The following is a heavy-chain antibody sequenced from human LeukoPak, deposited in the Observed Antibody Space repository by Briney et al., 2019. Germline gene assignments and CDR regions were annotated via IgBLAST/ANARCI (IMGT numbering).Heavy chain of an antibody. Sequence: ASVKVSCKASGGTFSSYAISWVRQAPGQGLEWMGGIIPIFGTANYAQKFQGRVTITADKSTSTAYMELRSLRSEDTAVYYCAAEFGSGSYLSWYFDYWGQGTLVTVSS. J-gene: IGHJ4*02. CDR2: IIPIFGTA. D-gene: IGHD3-10*01. V-gene: IGHV1-69*06. CDR3: AAEFGSGSYLSWYFDY. CDR1: GGTFSSYA.